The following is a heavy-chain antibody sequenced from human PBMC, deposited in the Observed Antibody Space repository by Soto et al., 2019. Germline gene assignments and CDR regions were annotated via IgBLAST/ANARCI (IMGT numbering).Heavy chain of an antibody. D-gene: IGHD1-26*01. Sequence: PSETLSLTCSVSGGSITSGDYYWSWIRQSPGKGLEWIGYIYYSGSTNYNPSLKRRVTISVDTSKTQFSLKLSSVTAADTAVYYCARVRIVGATPTTNWFDPWGQGTLVTVSA. CDR1: GGSITSGDYY. CDR3: ARVRIVGATPTTNWFDP. CDR2: IYYSGST. J-gene: IGHJ5*02. V-gene: IGHV4-61*08.